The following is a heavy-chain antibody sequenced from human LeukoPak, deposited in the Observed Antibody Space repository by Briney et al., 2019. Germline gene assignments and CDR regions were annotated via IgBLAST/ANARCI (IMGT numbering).Heavy chain of an antibody. J-gene: IGHJ4*02. CDR2: IYWDDDK. CDR3: AHRPPGAAGVEWSFDY. CDR1: GFSLTTGGVG. Sequence: SGPTLVKPTQTLTLTCTFSGFSLTTGGVGVGWIRQPPGKALEWLAVIYWDDDKRYSPSLNSRLTISKYPSKNQVSLTMTNMDPVDTATYYCAHRPPGAAGVEWSFDYWGQGTLVTVSS. V-gene: IGHV2-5*02. D-gene: IGHD6-13*01.